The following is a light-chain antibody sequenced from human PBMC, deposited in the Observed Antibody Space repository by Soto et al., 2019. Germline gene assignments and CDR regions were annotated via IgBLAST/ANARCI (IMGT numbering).Light chain of an antibody. J-gene: IGKJ1*01. CDR1: QSVSSS. Sequence: EIVMTQSPATLSVSPGERATLSCRASQSVSSSLAWYQHKPGQAPRLLIYGASTRATGIPARFSGSGSGTEFTLTISSLQSEDFAVYYCQQYATSPTTFGQGTKVDIK. V-gene: IGKV3-15*01. CDR2: GAS. CDR3: QQYATSPTT.